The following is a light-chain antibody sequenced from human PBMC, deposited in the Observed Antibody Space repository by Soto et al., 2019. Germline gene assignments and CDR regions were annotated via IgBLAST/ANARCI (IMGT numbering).Light chain of an antibody. CDR3: QQYGSSPLT. CDR2: SAS. CDR1: QSVSRNY. Sequence: EIVLTQSPGTLSLSPGQRATLSCRASQSVSRNYLAWYQQKPGQAPRLLIYSASNRATGIPDRFSGSGSGTDFTLTLSRLEPEDFAVYYCQQYGSSPLTFGGGTKVEIK. V-gene: IGKV3-20*01. J-gene: IGKJ4*01.